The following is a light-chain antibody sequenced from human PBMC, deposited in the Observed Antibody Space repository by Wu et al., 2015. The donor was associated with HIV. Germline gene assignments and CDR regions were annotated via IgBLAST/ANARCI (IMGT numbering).Light chain of an antibody. J-gene: IGKJ4*01. CDR2: DAS. V-gene: IGKV3-20*01. CDR3: QQYGSSPPLT. CDR1: QSVTSSY. Sequence: EIVLTQSPGTLSLSPGERATLSCRASQSVTSSYLAWYQQEPGQAPRLLIYDASSRASGIPDRFSGSGSETDFTLTISRLEPEDFAVYYCQQYGSSPPLTFGGGTKVEIK.